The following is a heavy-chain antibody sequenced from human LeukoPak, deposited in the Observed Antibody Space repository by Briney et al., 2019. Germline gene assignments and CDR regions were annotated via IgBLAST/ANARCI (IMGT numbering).Heavy chain of an antibody. D-gene: IGHD5-24*01. V-gene: IGHV5-51*01. CDR1: GYTFTTSW. J-gene: IGHJ4*02. CDR3: AILNHPDGRVY. Sequence: GASLKISCQGFGYTFTTSWIGWVRQLPGKGLEWMAIIYYGNSDTKYSPSFQGQVSISTDRSISTAYLQWSSLQASDTAIYYCAILNHPDGRVYWGQGTPVTVSS. CDR2: IYYGNSDT.